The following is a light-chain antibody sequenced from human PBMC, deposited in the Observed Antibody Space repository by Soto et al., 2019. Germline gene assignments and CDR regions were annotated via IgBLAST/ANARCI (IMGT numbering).Light chain of an antibody. J-gene: IGLJ1*01. Sequence: QSALTQPASVSGSPGQSNTISCTGTSSDVGGYNYVSWYQQHPGKAPKLMIYDVTNRPSGVSNRFSGSKSGNTASLTISGLQAEDEADYYCGSYTTTSTYVFGPGTKVTVL. CDR1: SSDVGGYNY. V-gene: IGLV2-14*01. CDR3: GSYTTTSTYV. CDR2: DVT.